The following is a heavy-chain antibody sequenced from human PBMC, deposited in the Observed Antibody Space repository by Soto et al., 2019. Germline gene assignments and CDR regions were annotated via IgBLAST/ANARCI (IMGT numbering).Heavy chain of an antibody. CDR1: GFTFSSYA. J-gene: IGHJ5*02. V-gene: IGHV3-23*01. CDR3: AKVLRYFDHPDNWFDP. D-gene: IGHD3-9*01. Sequence: GGSLRLSCADSGFTFSSYAMSWVRQAPGKGLEWVSAISGSGGSTYYADSVKGRFTISRDNSKNTLYLQMNSLRAEDTAVYYCAKVLRYFDHPDNWFDPWGQGTLVTVSS. CDR2: ISGSGGST.